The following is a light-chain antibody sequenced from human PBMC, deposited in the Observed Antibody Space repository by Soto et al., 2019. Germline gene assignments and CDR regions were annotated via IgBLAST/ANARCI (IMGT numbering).Light chain of an antibody. CDR2: EVN. J-gene: IGLJ3*02. V-gene: IGLV2-23*02. CDR3: CSYAGGSTWV. Sequence: QSALTQPASVSGSPGQSITISCTGTSSDIGSYNLVSWYQQHPGKAPKVLIYEVNKRPSGVSNRFSGSRSGNTASLTISGLQPEDEADYFCCSYAGGSTWVFGGGTQLTVL. CDR1: SSDIGSYNL.